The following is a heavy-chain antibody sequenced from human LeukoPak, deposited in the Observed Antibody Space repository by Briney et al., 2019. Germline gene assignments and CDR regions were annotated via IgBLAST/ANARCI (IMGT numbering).Heavy chain of an antibody. D-gene: IGHD3-10*01. J-gene: IGHJ4*02. CDR2: ISAYNGNT. CDR1: GYTFTSCA. CDR3: ARSRITMVRGVISHSFGY. Sequence: GASVTVSCKASGYTFTSCAISWVRQAPGQGLEWMGWISAYNGNTNYAQKFQGRVTMTRDTSISTAYMELSRLRSDDTAVYYCARSRITMVRGVISHSFGYWGQGTLVTVSS. V-gene: IGHV1-18*01.